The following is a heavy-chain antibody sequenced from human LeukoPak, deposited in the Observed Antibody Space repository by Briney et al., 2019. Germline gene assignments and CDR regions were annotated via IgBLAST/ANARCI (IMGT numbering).Heavy chain of an antibody. CDR2: MNPNSGRT. V-gene: IGHV1-8*01. Sequence: GASVKVSCKASGYTLTSYDINWVRQATGQGLEWMGWMNPNSGRTGYAQNFQGRITITRNTSISTAYLELSSLRSDDTAVYYCTRETSSRYFDYWGQGTLSPSP. CDR1: GYTLTSYD. CDR3: TRETSSRYFDY. J-gene: IGHJ4*02.